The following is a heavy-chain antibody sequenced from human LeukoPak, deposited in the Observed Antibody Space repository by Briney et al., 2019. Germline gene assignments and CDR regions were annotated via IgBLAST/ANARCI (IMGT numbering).Heavy chain of an antibody. CDR3: ARFTMVRAYMDV. CDR2: MNPNSGNT. J-gene: IGHJ6*03. D-gene: IGHD3-10*01. CDR1: GYTFTSYD. V-gene: IGHV1-8*03. Sequence: ASVKVSCKASGYTFTSYDINWVRQATGQGLEWMGWMNPNSGNTGYAQKFQGRVTITRNTSISTAYMELSSLRSEDTAMYYCARFTMVRAYMDVWGKGTTVTVSS.